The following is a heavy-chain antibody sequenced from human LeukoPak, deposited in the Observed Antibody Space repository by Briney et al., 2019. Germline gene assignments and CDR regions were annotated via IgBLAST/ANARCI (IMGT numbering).Heavy chain of an antibody. CDR3: AKSRSGSANWALQIFDN. CDR2: ISWNSAYI. D-gene: IGHD1-1*01. Sequence: GRSLRLSCAASGFTFDDYAMHWVRQAPGKGLEWVSGISWNSAYIGYADSVRGRFTISRDNSKNSLFVQMNSLRAEDTAVYFCAKSRSGSANWALQIFDNWGQGTLVTVSS. V-gene: IGHV3-9*01. J-gene: IGHJ4*02. CDR1: GFTFDDYA.